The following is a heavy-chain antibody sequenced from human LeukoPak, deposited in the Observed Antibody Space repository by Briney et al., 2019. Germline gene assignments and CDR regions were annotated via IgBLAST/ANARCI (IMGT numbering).Heavy chain of an antibody. CDR1: GYSFTDYY. V-gene: IGHV1-2*02. Sequence: GASLKVSCKTSGYSFTDYYIHWVRQAPGQGFEWLGWISPKSGGTNYAQKFQDSVSLTRDTSIDTAYMELTSLRLDDTAIYYCAREVAANGRLDPWGQGSLIIVSS. J-gene: IGHJ5*02. CDR2: ISPKSGGT. D-gene: IGHD2-15*01. CDR3: AREVAANGRLDP.